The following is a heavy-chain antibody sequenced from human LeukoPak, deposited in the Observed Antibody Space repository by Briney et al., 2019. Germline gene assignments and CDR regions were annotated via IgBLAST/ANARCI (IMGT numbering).Heavy chain of an antibody. D-gene: IGHD6-13*01. V-gene: IGHV3-30*18. Sequence: GGSLRLSCAASRFSFRSYDMHWVRQAPGKGLEWLAVSSYDEGHTYYIDSVKGRFTISRDNSKNTLYLQMHSLRPDDTAVYYCAKDGQLGGSSWFTLYFDYWGQGTLVTVSS. CDR3: AKDGQLGGSSWFTLYFDY. J-gene: IGHJ4*02. CDR2: SSYDEGHT. CDR1: RFSFRSYD.